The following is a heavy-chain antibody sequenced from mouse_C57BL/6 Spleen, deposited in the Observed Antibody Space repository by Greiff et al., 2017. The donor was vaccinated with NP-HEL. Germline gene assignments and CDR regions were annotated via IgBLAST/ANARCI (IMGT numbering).Heavy chain of an antibody. J-gene: IGHJ2*01. CDR3: TRGVTTSYYFDY. V-gene: IGHV14-4*01. D-gene: IGHD2-2*01. CDR2: IDPENGDT. CDR1: GFNIKDDY. Sequence: EVQLQQSGAELVRPGASVKLSCTASGFNIKDDYMHWVKQRPEQGLEWIGWIDPENGDTEYASKFQGKATITADTSSNTAYLQLSSLTSEDTAVYYCTRGVTTSYYFDYWGQGTTLTVSS.